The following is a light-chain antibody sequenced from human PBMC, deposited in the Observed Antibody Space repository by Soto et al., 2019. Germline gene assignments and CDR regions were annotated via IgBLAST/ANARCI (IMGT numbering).Light chain of an antibody. CDR2: GAS. V-gene: IGKV3-20*01. J-gene: IGKJ2*01. CDR3: QQYGRSPLLYT. Sequence: EIVLTQSPGTLSLSPGERATLSCRASQSVSSSYLAWYQQKPGQAPRLLIYGASTRAAGVPDRFSGSGSGTDFTLTITGLEPEDFAVYYCQQYGRSPLLYTFGQGTKL. CDR1: QSVSSSY.